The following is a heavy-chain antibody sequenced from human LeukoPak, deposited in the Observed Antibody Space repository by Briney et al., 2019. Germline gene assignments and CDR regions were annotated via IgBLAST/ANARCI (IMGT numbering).Heavy chain of an antibody. CDR1: GDSISTYY. Sequence: SETLSLTCTVSGDSISTYYWSWIRQAAGEGLEWIGRIYTSGSTNYNPSLKSRVTMSIDTSKNQFSLNLSSVTAADTAVYYCARVRTRASDFDCWGQGILVTVSS. D-gene: IGHD1-1*01. CDR3: ARVRTRASDFDC. CDR2: IYTSGST. J-gene: IGHJ4*02. V-gene: IGHV4-4*07.